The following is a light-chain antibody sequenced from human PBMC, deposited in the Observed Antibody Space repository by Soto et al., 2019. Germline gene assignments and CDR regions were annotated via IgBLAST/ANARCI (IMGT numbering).Light chain of an antibody. Sequence: QSVLTQPASVSGSLGQSITISCTGTSSDIGGYKYVSWYQQHPGKAPKLIIFEVSNRPSGVSDRFSGSNSGNTASLTISGLQAEDEADYYCTSYSRYSVLVFGGGIKVTVL. CDR1: SSDIGGYKY. CDR3: TSYSRYSVLV. V-gene: IGLV2-14*01. J-gene: IGLJ3*02. CDR2: EVS.